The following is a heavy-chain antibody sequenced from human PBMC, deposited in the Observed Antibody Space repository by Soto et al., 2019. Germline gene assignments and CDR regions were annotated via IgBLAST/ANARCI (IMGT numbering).Heavy chain of an antibody. Sequence: PSETLSLTCAVYGGSFSGYYWSWIRQPPGKGLEWIGEINHSGSTNYNPSLKSRVTISVDTSKNQFSLKLSSVTAADTAVYYCARGTHRSSGSSYYYYGMDVWGQGTTVTVSS. D-gene: IGHD6-19*01. V-gene: IGHV4-34*01. CDR3: ARGTHRSSGSSYYYYGMDV. CDR1: GGSFSGYY. CDR2: INHSGST. J-gene: IGHJ6*02.